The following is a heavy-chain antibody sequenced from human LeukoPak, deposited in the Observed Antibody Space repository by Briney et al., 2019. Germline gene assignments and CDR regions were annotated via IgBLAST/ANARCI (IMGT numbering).Heavy chain of an antibody. J-gene: IGHJ6*02. Sequence: GGSLRLSCAASGFTFSSYAMSWVRQAPGKGLEWVSAISGSGGSTYYADSVKGRFTISRDNSKNTLYLQMNSLRAEDTAVYYCAKDLIFTEYSSGWHPHYYYGMDVWGQGTTVTVSS. V-gene: IGHV3-23*01. D-gene: IGHD6-19*01. CDR3: AKDLIFTEYSSGWHPHYYYGMDV. CDR2: ISGSGGST. CDR1: GFTFSSYA.